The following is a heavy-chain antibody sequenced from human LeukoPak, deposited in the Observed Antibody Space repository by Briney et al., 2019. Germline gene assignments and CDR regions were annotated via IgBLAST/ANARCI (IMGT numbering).Heavy chain of an antibody. CDR2: IWYDGRNN. D-gene: IGHD6-13*01. J-gene: IGHJ4*02. V-gene: IGHV3-33*01. Sequence: PGRSLRLSCAASGFTFSNYDMHWVRQAPGKGQEWVAVIWYDGRNNYYADSVKGRFTIYRENSKNALYLQMNSLSAEDTAVYFCARDYSRNSFDYWGQGTLVTVSS. CDR1: GFTFSNYD. CDR3: ARDYSRNSFDY.